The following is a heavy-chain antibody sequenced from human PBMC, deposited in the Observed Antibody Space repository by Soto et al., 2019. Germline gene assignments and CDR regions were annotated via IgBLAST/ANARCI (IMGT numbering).Heavy chain of an antibody. CDR3: AAGAIFGVVPLDY. V-gene: IGHV4-30-2*01. Sequence: QLQLQESGSGLVKPSQTLSLTCAVSGGSISSGGYSWSWIRQPPGKGLEWIGYIYHSGSTYYNPPLKGRVTIPLARSKNQFSLKLSSVTAADTAVYYCAAGAIFGVVPLDYWGQGTLVTVSS. CDR2: IYHSGST. CDR1: GGSISSGGYS. D-gene: IGHD3-3*01. J-gene: IGHJ4*02.